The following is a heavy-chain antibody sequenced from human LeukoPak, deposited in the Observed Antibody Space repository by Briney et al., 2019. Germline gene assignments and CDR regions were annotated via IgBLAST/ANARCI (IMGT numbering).Heavy chain of an antibody. J-gene: IGHJ5*02. D-gene: IGHD3-3*01. Sequence: SETLSLTCTVSGGSISSSSYYWGWIRQPPGKGLEWIGSIYYSGSTYYNPSLKSGVTISVATSKNQFSLKLSSVTAADTAVYYCARSELFWSGPATMGWFDPWGQGTLVTVSS. V-gene: IGHV4-39*01. CDR1: GGSISSSSYY. CDR3: ARSELFWSGPATMGWFDP. CDR2: IYYSGST.